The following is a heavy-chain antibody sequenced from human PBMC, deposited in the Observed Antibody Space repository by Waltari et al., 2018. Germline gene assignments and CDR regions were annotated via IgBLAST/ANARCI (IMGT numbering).Heavy chain of an antibody. V-gene: IGHV3-23*04. CDR1: GVPCSSSA. Sequence: EVQLVESGGGLVQPGWSLRLSCAASGVPCSSSAMGWVRQAPGKGLEWVSVISVSGGSTYYADSVNGRFTISRDNSKNTLYLQMNSLRAEDTAVYYCAKDRALNWFDPWGQGTLVTVSS. CDR3: AKDRALNWFDP. CDR2: ISVSGGST. J-gene: IGHJ5*02.